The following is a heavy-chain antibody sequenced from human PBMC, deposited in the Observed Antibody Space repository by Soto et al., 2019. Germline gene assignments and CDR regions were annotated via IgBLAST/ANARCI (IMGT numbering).Heavy chain of an antibody. J-gene: IGHJ4*02. CDR2: IYYSGST. Sequence: PSETLSLTCTVSGGSISSYYWSWIRQPPGKVLEWIGYIYYSGSTNYNPSLKSRVTISVDTSKNQFSLKLSSVTAADTAVYYCARQGGDYYDILTGYPFDYWGQGTLVTVSS. CDR1: GGSISSYY. V-gene: IGHV4-59*08. CDR3: ARQGGDYYDILTGYPFDY. D-gene: IGHD3-9*01.